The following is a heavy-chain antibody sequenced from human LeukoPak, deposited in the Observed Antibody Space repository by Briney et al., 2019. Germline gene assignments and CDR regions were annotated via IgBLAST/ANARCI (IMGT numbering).Heavy chain of an antibody. CDR2: IIPIFGTA. Sequence: ASVKVSCKASGGTFSSYAISWVRQAPGQGLEWMGGIIPIFGTANYAQKFQGRVTITADESTSTAYMELSSLRSEDTAVYYCARGHLLPSIGGSFDYWGQGTLVTVSS. CDR1: GGTFSSYA. J-gene: IGHJ4*02. D-gene: IGHD1-26*01. CDR3: ARGHLLPSIGGSFDY. V-gene: IGHV1-69*13.